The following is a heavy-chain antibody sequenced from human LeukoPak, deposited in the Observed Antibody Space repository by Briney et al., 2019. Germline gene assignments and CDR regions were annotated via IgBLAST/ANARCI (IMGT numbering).Heavy chain of an antibody. Sequence: SQTLSLTCAISGDSVSSNSAAWNWIRQSPSRGLEWLGRTYYRSKWYNDYAVSVKSRITINPDTSKNQFSLQLNSVTPGDTAVYYCARADLDVAAAGSWFDPWGQGTLVTVSS. CDR1: GDSVSSNSAA. CDR3: ARADLDVAAAGSWFDP. J-gene: IGHJ5*02. CDR2: TYYRSKWYN. D-gene: IGHD6-13*01. V-gene: IGHV6-1*01.